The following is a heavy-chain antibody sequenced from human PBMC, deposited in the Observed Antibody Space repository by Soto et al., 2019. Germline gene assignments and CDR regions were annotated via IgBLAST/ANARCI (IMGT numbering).Heavy chain of an antibody. CDR1: GGSFSGHY. V-gene: IGHV4-34*01. CDR2: LNHSGST. J-gene: IGHJ4*02. D-gene: IGHD6-13*01. CDR3: ARVGALGSSSCFDY. Sequence: QVQLQQWGAGLLKPSETLSLTCAVSGGSFSGHYWSWIRQPPGKGLEWIGELNHSGSTNYNPSLNTRVTLSVDTSKNQFSLKLSSVTAADTAVYFCARVGALGSSSCFDYWGQGTLVTVSS.